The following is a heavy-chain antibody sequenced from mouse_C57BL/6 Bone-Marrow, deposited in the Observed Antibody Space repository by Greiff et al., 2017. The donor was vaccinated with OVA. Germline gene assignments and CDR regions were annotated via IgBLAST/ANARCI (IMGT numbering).Heavy chain of an antibody. Sequence: QVQLQQPGAELVMPGASVKLSCKASGYTFTSYWMHWVKQRPGQGLEWIGEIDTSDSSTNYTQKFQGKSTLTVAKSSSTAYLQLSSLTSEDSAVYYCAIDCCYVIWYSDVWGTGTTVTVSS. D-gene: IGHD1-1*01. V-gene: IGHV1-69*01. J-gene: IGHJ1*03. CDR2: IDTSDSST. CDR3: AIDCCYVIWYSDV. CDR1: GYTFTSYW.